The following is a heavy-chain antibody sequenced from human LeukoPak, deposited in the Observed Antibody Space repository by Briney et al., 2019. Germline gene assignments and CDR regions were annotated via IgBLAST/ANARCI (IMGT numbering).Heavy chain of an antibody. J-gene: IGHJ4*02. CDR2: IYYSGST. V-gene: IGHV4-59*01. CDR3: ARRPRKTTYYYGSGSYNDY. Sequence: SETLSLTCTVSGGSISSYSWSWIRQPPGKGLEWIGYIYYSGSTNYNPSLKSRVTISVDTSKNQFSLRLSSVTAADTAVYYCARRPRKTTYYYGSGSYNDYWGQGTLVTVSS. CDR1: GGSISSYS. D-gene: IGHD3-10*01.